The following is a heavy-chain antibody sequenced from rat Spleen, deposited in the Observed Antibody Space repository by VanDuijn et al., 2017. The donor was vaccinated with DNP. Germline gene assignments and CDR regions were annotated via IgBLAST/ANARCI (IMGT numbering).Heavy chain of an antibody. V-gene: IGHV2S12*01. J-gene: IGHJ4*01. Sequence: QVQLKESGPGLAQPSQTLSLTCTVSGFSLTSYGVSWVRQPPGKGLEWIAARSSGGRTYYNSALKSRLSISRDTSKSQVFLKMNSLQTEDTAIYFCTRGNVYYGPPMDAWGQGTSVTVSS. CDR2: RSSGGRT. CDR3: TRGNVYYGPPMDA. CDR1: GFSLTSYG. D-gene: IGHD1-6*01.